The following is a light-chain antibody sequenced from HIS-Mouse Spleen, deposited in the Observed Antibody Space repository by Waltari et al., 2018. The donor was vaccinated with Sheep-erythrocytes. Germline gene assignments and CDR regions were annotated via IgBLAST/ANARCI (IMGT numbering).Light chain of an antibody. CDR2: EVS. V-gene: IGLV2-11*01. CDR3: CSYAGSYNHV. Sequence: QSALTQPRSVSGSPGQSVTISCTGTSSDVGGYNYVSWYQQHPGKAPKLMIYEVSKRPSGVPDRFSGSKSGHPASLTISGLQADDEADYYCCSYAGSYNHVFATGTKVTVL. CDR1: SSDVGGYNY. J-gene: IGLJ1*01.